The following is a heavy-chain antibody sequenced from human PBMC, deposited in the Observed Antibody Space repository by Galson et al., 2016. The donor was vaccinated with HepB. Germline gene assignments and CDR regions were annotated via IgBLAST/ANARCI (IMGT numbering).Heavy chain of an antibody. Sequence: SLRLSCAVSGFTFSRIAMHWVRQAPGKGLEWVAVISYDGGSNYYADSVKGRFTISRDNSKNTLYLQMNSLRAEDSAVYYCARVIGGTLDALDTWGQGTMVTVSS. J-gene: IGHJ3*02. CDR3: ARVIGGTLDALDT. CDR1: GFTFSRIA. V-gene: IGHV3-30*04. CDR2: ISYDGGSN. D-gene: IGHD2-21*01.